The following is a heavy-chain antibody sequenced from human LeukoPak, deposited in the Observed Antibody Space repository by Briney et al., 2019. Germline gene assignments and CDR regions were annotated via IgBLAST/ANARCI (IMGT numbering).Heavy chain of an antibody. D-gene: IGHD3-3*01. CDR3: ARDSGGNVLRFLEWLLEGAAFDI. CDR1: GYTFTSYY. CDR2: INPSGGST. Sequence: ASVKVSCKASGYTFTSYYMHWVRQAPGQGLEWMGIINPSGGSTSYAQKFQGRVTMTRDTSTSTVYMELSSLRSEDTAVYYCARDSGGNVLRFLEWLLEGAAFDIWGQGTMVTVSS. V-gene: IGHV1-46*01. J-gene: IGHJ3*02.